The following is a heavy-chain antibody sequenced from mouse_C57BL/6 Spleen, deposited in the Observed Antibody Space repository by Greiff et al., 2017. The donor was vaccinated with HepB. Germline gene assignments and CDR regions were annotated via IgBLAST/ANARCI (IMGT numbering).Heavy chain of an antibody. CDR2: INPNNGGT. V-gene: IGHV1-26*01. J-gene: IGHJ2*01. D-gene: IGHD1-1*01. Sequence: VQLQQSGPELVKPGASVKISCKASGYTFTDYYMNWVKQSHGKSLEWIGDINPNNGGTSYNQKFKGKATLTVDKSSSTAYMELRSLTSEDSAVYYCAKRDYYSYFDYWGQGTTLTVSS. CDR3: AKRDYYSYFDY. CDR1: GYTFTDYY.